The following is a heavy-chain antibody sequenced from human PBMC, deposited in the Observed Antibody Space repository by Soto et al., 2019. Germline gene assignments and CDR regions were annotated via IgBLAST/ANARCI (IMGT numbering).Heavy chain of an antibody. D-gene: IGHD3-10*01. CDR2: ISGTGSRT. J-gene: IGHJ4*02. Sequence: GGSLRLSCAASGFPFINFAMSWVRQSPGKGLEWVSAISGTGSRTWYADSVRGRFTVSRDNSKNTLYLQMNSLRAEDTAVYYCAKGGESSISYYFDYWGQGTLVTVSS. CDR1: GFPFINFA. CDR3: AKGGESSISYYFDY. V-gene: IGHV3-23*01.